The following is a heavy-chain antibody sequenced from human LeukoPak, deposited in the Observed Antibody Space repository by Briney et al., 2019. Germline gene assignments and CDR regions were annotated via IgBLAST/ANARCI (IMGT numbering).Heavy chain of an antibody. V-gene: IGHV4-59*01. CDR1: GGSISSYY. CDR3: ARFYGDYEFADY. J-gene: IGHJ4*02. Sequence: PSETLSLTCTVSGGSISSYYWSWIRQPPGKGLEWIGYIYYSGSTNYNPSLKSRVTISVDTSKNQFSLKLSSVTAADTGVYYCARFYGDYEFADYWGQGTLVTVSS. D-gene: IGHD4-17*01. CDR2: IYYSGST.